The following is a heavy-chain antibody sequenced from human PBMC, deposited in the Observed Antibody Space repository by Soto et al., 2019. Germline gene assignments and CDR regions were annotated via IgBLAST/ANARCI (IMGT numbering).Heavy chain of an antibody. CDR2: ISAYNGNT. CDR1: GYTFTIYG. CDR3: ARDNIPSRYCSGGSCRGSDAFDI. Sequence: ASVKVSCKASGYTFTIYGISWVRQAPGQGLEWMGWISAYNGNTNYAQKLQGRVTMTTDTSTSTAYMELRSLRSDDTAVYYCARDNIPSRYCSGGSCRGSDAFDIWGQGTMVTVSS. J-gene: IGHJ3*02. V-gene: IGHV1-18*01. D-gene: IGHD2-15*01.